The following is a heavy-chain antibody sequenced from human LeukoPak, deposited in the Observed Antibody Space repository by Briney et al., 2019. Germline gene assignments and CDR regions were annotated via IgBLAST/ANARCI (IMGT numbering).Heavy chain of an antibody. Sequence: SETLSLTCAVYGGSFSGYYWSWIRQHPGKGLEWIGYIYYSGSTYYNPSLKSRVTISVDTSKNQFSLKLSSVTAADTAVYYCASSLRYFDWLPLDWGQGTLVTVSS. CDR1: GGSFSGYY. D-gene: IGHD3-9*01. CDR2: IYYSGST. J-gene: IGHJ4*02. V-gene: IGHV4-31*11. CDR3: ASSLRYFDWLPLD.